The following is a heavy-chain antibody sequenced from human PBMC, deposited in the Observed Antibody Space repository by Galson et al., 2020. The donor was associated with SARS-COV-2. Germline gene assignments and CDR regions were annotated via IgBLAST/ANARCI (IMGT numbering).Heavy chain of an antibody. CDR1: GYTFISLY. Sequence: ASVKVSCKASGYTFISLYIHWVRQAPGQGLEWMGVINPSGAITSYAPKLPGRVTVTRDMSTQTVYMELSSLTSEDTAVYYCARDWGDINSSVLDYWGQGSLVVVSS. CDR2: INPSGAIT. D-gene: IGHD2-21*01. CDR3: ARDWGDINSSVLDY. J-gene: IGHJ4*02. V-gene: IGHV1-46*04.